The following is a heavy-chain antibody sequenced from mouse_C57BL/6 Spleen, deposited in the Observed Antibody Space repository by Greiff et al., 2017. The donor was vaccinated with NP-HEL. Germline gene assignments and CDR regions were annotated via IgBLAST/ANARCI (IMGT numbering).Heavy chain of an antibody. CDR1: GYTFTDYY. J-gene: IGHJ4*01. CDR3: ARWEEDYYGSSYDYYAMDY. D-gene: IGHD1-1*01. Sequence: EVQLQQSGPELVKPGASVKISCKASGYTFTDYYMNWVKQSHGKSLEWIGDINPNNGGTSYNQKFKGKATLTVDKSSSTAYMELRSLTSEDSAVYYCARWEEDYYGSSYDYYAMDYWGQGTSVTVSS. V-gene: IGHV1-26*01. CDR2: INPNNGGT.